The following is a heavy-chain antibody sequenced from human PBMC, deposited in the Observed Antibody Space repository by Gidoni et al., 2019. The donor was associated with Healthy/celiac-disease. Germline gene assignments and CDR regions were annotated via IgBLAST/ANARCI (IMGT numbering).Heavy chain of an antibody. CDR2: IYYSGST. CDR3: ASSHSGSYLPAFDI. J-gene: IGHJ3*02. Sequence: QLQLQESGPGLVKPSETLXXXCPFSGGSISSSSYYWGWIRQPPGKGLEWIGSIYYSGSTYYNPSLKSRVTISVDTSKNQFALKLSSVTAADTAVYYCASSHSGSYLPAFDIWGQGTMVXVSS. V-gene: IGHV4-39*07. D-gene: IGHD1-26*01. CDR1: GGSISSSSYY.